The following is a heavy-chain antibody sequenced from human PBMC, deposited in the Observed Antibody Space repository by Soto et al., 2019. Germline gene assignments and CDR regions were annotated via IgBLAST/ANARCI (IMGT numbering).Heavy chain of an antibody. J-gene: IGHJ4*02. CDR2: ISPKSTYR. D-gene: IGHD2-21*01. CDR3: ARGGGGGLFEH. CDR1: GFPFSDYY. Sequence: GGSLRLSCATSGFPFSDYYMSWIRQAPGKGLEWLSHISPKSTYRNYADSVKGRFTISRDNTKSSLFLQMNSVGVEDTAVYYCARGGGGGLFEHWGQGVLVTVSS. V-gene: IGHV3-11*06.